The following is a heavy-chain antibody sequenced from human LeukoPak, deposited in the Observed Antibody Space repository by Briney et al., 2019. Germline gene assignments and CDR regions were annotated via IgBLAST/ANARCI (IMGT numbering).Heavy chain of an antibody. D-gene: IGHD5-24*01. CDR1: GYTLTELS. V-gene: IGHV1-24*01. Sequence: ASVKVSCKVSGYTLTELSMHWVRQAPGKGLEWMGGFDPEDGETIYAQKFQGRVTMTEDTSTSTAYMELSSLRSEDTAVYYCARVAADRDGYNYELVYWGQGTLVTVSS. CDR2: FDPEDGET. CDR3: ARVAADRDGYNYELVY. J-gene: IGHJ4*02.